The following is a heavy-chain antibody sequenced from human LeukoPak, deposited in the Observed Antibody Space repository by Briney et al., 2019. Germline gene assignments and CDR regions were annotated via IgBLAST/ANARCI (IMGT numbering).Heavy chain of an antibody. CDR3: ARLWFGEPYFDY. D-gene: IGHD3-10*01. J-gene: IGHJ4*02. Sequence: GGSLRLSCAASGFTFSSYAMHWVRQAPGKGLEWVALISYDVSNKYYADSVKGRFTISRDNSKNTLYLQMNSLRAEDTAVYYCARLWFGEPYFDYWGQGTLATVSS. V-gene: IGHV3-30-3*01. CDR2: ISYDVSNK. CDR1: GFTFSSYA.